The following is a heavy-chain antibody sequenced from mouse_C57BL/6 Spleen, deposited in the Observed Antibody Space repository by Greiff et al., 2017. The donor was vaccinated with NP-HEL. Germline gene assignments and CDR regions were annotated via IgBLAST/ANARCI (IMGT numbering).Heavy chain of an antibody. D-gene: IGHD1-1*01. CDR1: SFNIKDDY. Sequence: EVQLQQSGAELVRPGASVKLSCTASSFNIKDDYMHWVKQRPEQGLEWIGWIDPENGDTEYASKFQGKATITADTSSNTAYLQLSSLTSEDTAVYYCTFYYGSSFHAMDYWGQGTSVTVSS. J-gene: IGHJ4*01. CDR3: TFYYGSSFHAMDY. V-gene: IGHV14-4*01. CDR2: IDPENGDT.